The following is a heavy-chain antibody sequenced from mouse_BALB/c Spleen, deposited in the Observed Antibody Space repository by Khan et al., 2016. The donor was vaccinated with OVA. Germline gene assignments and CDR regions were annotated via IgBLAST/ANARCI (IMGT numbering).Heavy chain of an antibody. J-gene: IGHJ1*01. V-gene: IGHV3-8*02. D-gene: IGHD1-1*01. CDR1: GDSITSGY. Sequence: EVQLQESGPSLVKPSQTLSLTCSVTGDSITSGYWNWIRKFPGNKLEYMGYINYSGSTYYNPSLKSRISITRDTSRNQYYLQLNSVTTEDTATYYGARPGSGYVDWYFDVWGAGTTVTVSS. CDR3: ARPGSGYVDWYFDV. CDR2: INYSGST.